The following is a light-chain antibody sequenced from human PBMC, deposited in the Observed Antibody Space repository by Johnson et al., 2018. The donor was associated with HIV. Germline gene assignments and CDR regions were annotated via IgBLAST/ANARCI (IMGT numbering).Light chain of an antibody. CDR3: GTWDSSLSAYV. J-gene: IGLJ1*01. V-gene: IGLV1-51*02. CDR1: SSNIGNNY. Sequence: QSVLTQPPSVSAAPGQKVTISCSGSSSNIGNNYVSWYQQLPGTAPKLLIYETNKRPSGIPDRFSGSKSGTSATLGITGLQTGDEADYYCGTWDSSLSAYVFRTGTKVTRL. CDR2: ETN.